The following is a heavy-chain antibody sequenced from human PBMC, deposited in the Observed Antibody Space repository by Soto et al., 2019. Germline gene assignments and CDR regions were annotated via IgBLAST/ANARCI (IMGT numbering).Heavy chain of an antibody. CDR1: GFTFSSYG. CDR3: ARYYYDSSGYYPL. V-gene: IGHV3-33*01. Sequence: GGSLRLSCAASGFTFSSYGMHWVRQAPGKGLEWAAVIWSDGSNKYYADSVKGRFTISRDNSKNTLYLQMNSLIAEDSAVYYCARYYYDSSGYYPLWGQGTLVTVSS. D-gene: IGHD3-22*01. J-gene: IGHJ4*02. CDR2: IWSDGSNK.